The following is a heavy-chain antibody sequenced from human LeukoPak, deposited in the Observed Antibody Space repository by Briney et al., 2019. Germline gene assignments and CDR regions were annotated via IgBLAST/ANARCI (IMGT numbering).Heavy chain of an antibody. CDR3: AKGGYYGPRYFDL. Sequence: GGSLRLSCAASGFTFSSYAVTWVRQAPGKGQEWVSAISGTGGSTFYADSVKGRFTISRDNSKNNLYLQMNSLRADDTAVYYCAKGGYYGPRYFDLWGRGTLVTVSS. D-gene: IGHD3-10*01. J-gene: IGHJ2*01. CDR1: GFTFSSYA. V-gene: IGHV3-23*01. CDR2: ISGTGGST.